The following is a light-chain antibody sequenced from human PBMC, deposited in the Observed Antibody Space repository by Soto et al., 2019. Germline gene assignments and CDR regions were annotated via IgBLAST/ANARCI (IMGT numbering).Light chain of an antibody. CDR1: QNINND. CDR2: AAS. Sequence: EIVMTQSPATLSVSPGERVTLSCRTSQNINNDLAWHQHQPGQAPRVLIYAASARATGVPARFSGSGSGTEFTLTISSLQSEDFAIYYCQQYSNWPQVTFGQGTRLEI. V-gene: IGKV3-15*01. J-gene: IGKJ5*01. CDR3: QQYSNWPQVT.